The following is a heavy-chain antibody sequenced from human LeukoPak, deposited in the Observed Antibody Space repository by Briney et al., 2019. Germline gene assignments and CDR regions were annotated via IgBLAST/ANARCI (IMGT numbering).Heavy chain of an antibody. V-gene: IGHV3-21*01. CDR2: ISSSSSYI. CDR1: GFTFSSYE. J-gene: IGHJ4*02. D-gene: IGHD3-22*01. CDR3: ATYELGSPIDY. Sequence: GGSLRLSCAASGFTFSSYEMNWVRQAPGKVLEWVSSISSSSSYIYYADSVKGRFTTSRDNAKNSLYLQMNSLRAEDTAVYYCATYELGSPIDYWGQGTLVTVSS.